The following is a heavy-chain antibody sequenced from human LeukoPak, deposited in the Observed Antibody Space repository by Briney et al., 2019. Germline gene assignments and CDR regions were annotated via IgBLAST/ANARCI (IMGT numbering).Heavy chain of an antibody. CDR1: GFSFSSHA. Sequence: PGRSLRLSCGASGFSFSSHAMNWVRQAPGKGLEWVSLISGSGDSTYYADSVKGRFTISRDNAKNTLYLQMNSLRAEDTDVYYCTRDPFDYWGQGTLVTVSS. J-gene: IGHJ4*02. CDR2: ISGSGDST. V-gene: IGHV3-23*01. D-gene: IGHD5-24*01. CDR3: TRDPFDY.